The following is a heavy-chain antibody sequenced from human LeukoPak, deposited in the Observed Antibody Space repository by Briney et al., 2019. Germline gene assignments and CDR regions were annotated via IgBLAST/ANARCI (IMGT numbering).Heavy chain of an antibody. D-gene: IGHD2-21*02. CDR2: IYYSGST. V-gene: IGHV4-59*01. Sequence: SETLSLTCTVSGGSISSYYWSWIRQPPGKGLEWIGYIYYSGSTNYNPSLKSRVTISVDTSKNQFSLELSSVTAADTAVYYCARDLTALAFDIWGQGTMVTVSS. CDR1: GGSISSYY. CDR3: ARDLTALAFDI. J-gene: IGHJ3*02.